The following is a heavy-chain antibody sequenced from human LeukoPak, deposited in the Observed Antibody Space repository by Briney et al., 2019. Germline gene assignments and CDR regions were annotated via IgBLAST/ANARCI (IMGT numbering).Heavy chain of an antibody. V-gene: IGHV4-59*08. D-gene: IGHD1-1*01. CDR3: ARGFLRWNRNYYYYMGV. CDR1: GGSISSYY. Sequence: SETLSLTCTVSGGSISSYYWSWIRQPPGKGLEWIGYIYYSGSTNYNPSLKSRVTISVDTSKNQFSLKLSSVTAADTAVYYCARGFLRWNRNYYYYMGVWGKGTTVTVSS. J-gene: IGHJ6*03. CDR2: IYYSGST.